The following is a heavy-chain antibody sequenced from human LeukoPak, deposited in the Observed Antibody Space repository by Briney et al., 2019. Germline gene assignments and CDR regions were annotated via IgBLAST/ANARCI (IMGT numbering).Heavy chain of an antibody. CDR1: GFTFSRYA. CDR2: ISGSGAST. CDR3: AKTSGWPYNFDY. D-gene: IGHD6-19*01. J-gene: IGHJ4*02. V-gene: IGHV3-23*01. Sequence: GGSLRLSCAASGFTFSRYAMTWVRQAPGQGLEWVSDISGSGASTYYADSVKGRFTVSRDNSNNTLYLQMNSLRSEDTAVHYCAKTSGWPYNFDYWGQGTLVTVSS.